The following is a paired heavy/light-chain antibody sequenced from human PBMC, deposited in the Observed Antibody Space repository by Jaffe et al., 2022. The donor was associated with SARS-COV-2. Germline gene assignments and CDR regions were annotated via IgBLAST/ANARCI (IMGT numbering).Heavy chain of an antibody. J-gene: IGHJ6*02. D-gene: IGHD4-17*01. CDR3: ARGGDPPNGMDV. CDR1: GYRFSKSW. CDR2: IYPGDSDT. V-gene: IGHV5-51*01. Sequence: EVQLVQSGAEVKKSGESLKISCKGSGYRFSKSWIGWVRQMPGKGLEWMGVIYPGDSDTRYSPSFQGQVTISADKSISTAYLQWSSLKASDTAMYYCARGGDPPNGMDVWGQGTTVIVSS.
Light chain of an antibody. Sequence: QSALTQPASVSGSPGQSITISCTGTSSDVGGYEYVSWYQQHPGKAPKLIIYEVSDRPSGVPDRFSGSKSGNTASLTISGLQAVDEADYFCSSYTTTGLPVFGGGTKLTVL. CDR2: EVS. CDR3: SSYTTTGLPV. J-gene: IGLJ2*01. CDR1: SSDVGGYEY. V-gene: IGLV2-14*01.